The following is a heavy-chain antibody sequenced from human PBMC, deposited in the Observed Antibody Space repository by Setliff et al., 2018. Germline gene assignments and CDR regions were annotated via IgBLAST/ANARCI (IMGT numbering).Heavy chain of an antibody. Sequence: ASVKVSCKASGYTFTTYYMHWVRQAPGQGLEWMGIINPSGGTTSYAQKFQGRVTMTRDTSTSTVYMDLSSLRSEDTAVCYCARAPYGSSWYGYYYYYMDVWGKGTTVTVSS. V-gene: IGHV1-46*01. J-gene: IGHJ6*03. CDR2: INPSGGTT. D-gene: IGHD6-13*01. CDR3: ARAPYGSSWYGYYYYYMDV. CDR1: GYTFTTYY.